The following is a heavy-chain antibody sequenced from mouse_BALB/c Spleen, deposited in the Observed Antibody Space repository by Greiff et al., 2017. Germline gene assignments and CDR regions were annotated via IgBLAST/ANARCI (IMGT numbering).Heavy chain of an antibody. D-gene: IGHD1-1*01. CDR2: ISSGGST. CDR1: GFTFSSYA. V-gene: IGHV5-6-5*01. Sequence: EVQGVESGGGLVKPGGSLKLSCAASGFTFSSYAMSWVRRTPEKRLEWVASISSGGSTYYPDSVKGRFTISRDNARNILYLQMSSLRSEDTAMYYCARQYYGSSPSWFAYWGQGTLVTVSA. CDR3: ARQYYGSSPSWFAY. J-gene: IGHJ3*01.